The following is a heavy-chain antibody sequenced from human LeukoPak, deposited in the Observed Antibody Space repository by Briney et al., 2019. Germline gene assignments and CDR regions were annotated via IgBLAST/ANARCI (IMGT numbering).Heavy chain of an antibody. CDR1: GGPITSKIYY. Sequence: SETLSLTCTVSGGPITSKIYYWGWIGQPPGKGLEWIAAIYYDGNTFYNPSLKSRVTISADTSKNQFSLKLTSVTAADTAVYYCARRQSSSWSHFDFWGQGALVTVSS. J-gene: IGHJ4*02. V-gene: IGHV4-39*01. D-gene: IGHD6-13*01. CDR3: ARRQSSSWSHFDF. CDR2: IYYDGNT.